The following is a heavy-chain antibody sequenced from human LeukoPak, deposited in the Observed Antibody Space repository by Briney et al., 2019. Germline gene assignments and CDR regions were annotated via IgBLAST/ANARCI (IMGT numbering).Heavy chain of an antibody. J-gene: IGHJ4*02. CDR2: IYYSGST. Sequence: SETLSLTCTVSGGSISSSSYYWGWIRQPPGKELEWIGSIYYSGSTYYNPSLKSRVTISVDTSKNQFSLKLSSVTAADTAVYYCATWWELQEPYYFDYWGQGTLVTVSS. CDR3: ATWWELQEPYYFDY. D-gene: IGHD1-26*01. CDR1: GGSISSSSYY. V-gene: IGHV4-39*01.